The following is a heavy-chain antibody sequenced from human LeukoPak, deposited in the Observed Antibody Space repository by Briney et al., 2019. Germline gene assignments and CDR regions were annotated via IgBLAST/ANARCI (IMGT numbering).Heavy chain of an antibody. Sequence: SVKVSCKASGGTFSSHTISWVRQAPGQGLKWMGRIIPILGIANYAQKFQGRVTITADKSTSTAYMELSSLRSEDTAVYYCAGGIVVVTAWDVFDIWGQGTMVTVSS. CDR1: GGTFSSHT. CDR2: IIPILGIA. CDR3: AGGIVVVTAWDVFDI. V-gene: IGHV1-69*02. D-gene: IGHD2-21*02. J-gene: IGHJ3*02.